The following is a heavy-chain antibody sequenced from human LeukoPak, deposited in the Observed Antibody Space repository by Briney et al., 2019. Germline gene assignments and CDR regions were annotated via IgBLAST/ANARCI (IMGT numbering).Heavy chain of an antibody. Sequence: GGSLRLSCAASGFTFSSYGMHWVRQAPGKGLEWVAVISYDGSNKYYADSVKGRFTISRDNAKNSLYLQMNSLRAEDTAVYYCASGTYYYYDSSGLDYWGQGTLVTVSS. D-gene: IGHD3-22*01. CDR1: GFTFSSYG. J-gene: IGHJ4*02. CDR2: ISYDGSNK. CDR3: ASGTYYYYDSSGLDY. V-gene: IGHV3-30*03.